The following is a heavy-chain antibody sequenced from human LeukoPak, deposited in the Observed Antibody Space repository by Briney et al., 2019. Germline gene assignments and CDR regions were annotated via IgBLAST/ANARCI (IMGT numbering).Heavy chain of an antibody. CDR3: ARSRRGIAARPGGYYYYYMDV. J-gene: IGHJ6*03. D-gene: IGHD6-6*01. CDR1: GSSISSYY. V-gene: IGHV4-4*09. Sequence: PSETLSLTCTVSGSSISSYYWSWTRQPPGKGLEWIGYIYTSGSTNYNPSLKSRVTISVDTSKNQFSLKLSSVTAADTAVYYCARSRRGIAARPGGYYYYYMDVWGKGTTVTVSS. CDR2: IYTSGST.